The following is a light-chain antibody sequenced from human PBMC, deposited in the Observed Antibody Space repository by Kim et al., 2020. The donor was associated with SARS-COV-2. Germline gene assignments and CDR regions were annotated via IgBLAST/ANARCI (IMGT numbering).Light chain of an antibody. Sequence: QSALTQPASVSGSPGQSITISCTGTTSDIGDYNYVSWYQQHPGKAPKLMIYDVSKRPSGVSNRFSGSKSGNTASLTISGLQAEDEADYYCSSYSISSTWVFGGGTQLTVL. V-gene: IGLV2-14*03. CDR2: DVS. CDR3: SSYSISSTWV. CDR1: TSDIGDYNY. J-gene: IGLJ3*02.